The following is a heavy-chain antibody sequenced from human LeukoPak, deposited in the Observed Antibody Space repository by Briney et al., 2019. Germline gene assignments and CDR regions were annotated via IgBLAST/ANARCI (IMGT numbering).Heavy chain of an antibody. CDR3: ARRIVGATAYFQH. Sequence: SETLSLTCTVSGGSISSSSYYWGWIRQPPGKGLEWIGSIYYSGSTYYTPSLKSRVTISVDTSKNQFSLKLSSVTAADTAVYYCARRIVGATAYFQHWGQGTLVTVSS. CDR2: IYYSGST. CDR1: GGSISSSSYY. J-gene: IGHJ1*01. V-gene: IGHV4-39*01. D-gene: IGHD1-26*01.